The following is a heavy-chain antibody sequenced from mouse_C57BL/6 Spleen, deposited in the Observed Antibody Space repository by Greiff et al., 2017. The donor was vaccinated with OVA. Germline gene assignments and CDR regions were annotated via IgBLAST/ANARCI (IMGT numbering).Heavy chain of an antibody. CDR1: GYSITSGYD. Sequence: EVQLQQSGPGMVKPSQSLSLTCTVTGYSITSGYDWHWIRHFPGNKLEWMGYISYSGSTNYNPSLKSRISITHDTSKNHFFLTLNSVTTEDTATYYCARDDYDEGGFDYWGQGTTLTVSS. CDR3: ARDDYDEGGFDY. J-gene: IGHJ2*01. CDR2: ISYSGST. D-gene: IGHD2-4*01. V-gene: IGHV3-1*01.